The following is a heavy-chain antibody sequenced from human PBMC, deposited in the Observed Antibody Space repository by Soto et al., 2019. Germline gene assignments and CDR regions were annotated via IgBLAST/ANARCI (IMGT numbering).Heavy chain of an antibody. CDR1: GYTFTSYG. J-gene: IGHJ5*02. Sequence: ASVKVSCKASGYTFTSYGIRWVRQAPGQGLEWMGWISAYNGNTNYAQKLQGRVTMTTDTSTSTAYMELRSLRSDDTAVYYCARDRKRTYYYDSSGPIPNNWFDPWGQGTLVTVSS. V-gene: IGHV1-18*01. CDR3: ARDRKRTYYYDSSGPIPNNWFDP. CDR2: ISAYNGNT. D-gene: IGHD3-22*01.